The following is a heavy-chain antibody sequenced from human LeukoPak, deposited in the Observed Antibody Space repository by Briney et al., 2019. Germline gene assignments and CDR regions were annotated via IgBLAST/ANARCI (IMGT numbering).Heavy chain of an antibody. V-gene: IGHV3-43*02. Sequence: QPGGSLKLSCAASGFTFEDYAMHWVRQVPGKGLEWVSLISGDGGTTFYADSVKGRFTISRDNSKNSLYLQVNSLRAEDTALYYCAKDVRVPRREGTSNEYLGAFDIWGRGTMVTVSS. D-gene: IGHD1-1*01. J-gene: IGHJ3*02. CDR3: AKDVRVPRREGTSNEYLGAFDI. CDR2: ISGDGGTT. CDR1: GFTFEDYA.